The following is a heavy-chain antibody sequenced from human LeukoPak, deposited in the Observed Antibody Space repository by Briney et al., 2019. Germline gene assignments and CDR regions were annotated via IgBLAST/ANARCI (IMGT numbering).Heavy chain of an antibody. CDR1: GFTFSSYS. CDR3: ARDTISSSWNLPPCPDY. V-gene: IGHV3-21*01. J-gene: IGHJ4*02. D-gene: IGHD6-13*01. CDR2: ISSSSSYI. Sequence: GGSLRLSCAASGFTFSSYSMNWVRQAPGKGLEWVSSISSSSSYIYYADSVEGRFTISRDNAKNSLYLQMNSLRAEDTAVYYCARDTISSSWNLPPCPDYWGQGTLVTVSS.